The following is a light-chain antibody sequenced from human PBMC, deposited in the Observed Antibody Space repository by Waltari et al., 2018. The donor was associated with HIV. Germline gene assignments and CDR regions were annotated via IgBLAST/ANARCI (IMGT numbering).Light chain of an antibody. Sequence: DIQLTQSPSSLSASVGDRITLTCQATQDISNYLNWLQQKTGQAPELVIYDVSNLETGVPSRFSGSGSGTHFTFTITSLQPEDIGIFYCQEYDNLRRGFTFGPGT. J-gene: IGKJ3*01. CDR3: QEYDNLRRGFT. V-gene: IGKV1-33*01. CDR2: DVS. CDR1: QDISNY.